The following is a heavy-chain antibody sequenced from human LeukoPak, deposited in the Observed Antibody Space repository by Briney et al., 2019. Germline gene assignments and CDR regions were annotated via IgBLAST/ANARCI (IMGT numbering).Heavy chain of an antibody. CDR3: AKAGYNWNYLLDY. V-gene: IGHV3-23*01. Sequence: SGGSLRLSCAASGFTFSSYAMGWVRQAPGKGLEWVSAISGSGGSTYYADSVKGRFTISRDNSKNTLYLQMNSLRAEDTAVYYCAKAGYNWNYLLDYWGQGTLVTVSS. CDR1: GFTFSSYA. CDR2: ISGSGGST. J-gene: IGHJ4*02. D-gene: IGHD1-7*01.